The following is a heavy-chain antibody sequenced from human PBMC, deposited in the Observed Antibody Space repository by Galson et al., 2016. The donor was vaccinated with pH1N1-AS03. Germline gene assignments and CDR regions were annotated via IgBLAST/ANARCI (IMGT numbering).Heavy chain of an antibody. CDR2: IYWDDAK. Sequence: PALVKPTQTLTLTCSLYGVSVPSSGLAVGWFRLPPGKALEWLALIYWDDAKRFSPSLRNRLTITKDTSRNQAVLTVTNVDPLDTATYFCALPNSWGNAFEIWGPGTMVTVAS. J-gene: IGHJ3*02. V-gene: IGHV2-5*02. CDR1: GVSVPSSGLA. CDR3: ALPNSWGNAFEI. D-gene: IGHD3-16*01.